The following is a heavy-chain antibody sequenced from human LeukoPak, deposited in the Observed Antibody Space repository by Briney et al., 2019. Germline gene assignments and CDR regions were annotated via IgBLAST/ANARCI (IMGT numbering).Heavy chain of an antibody. D-gene: IGHD6-13*01. CDR2: IYYSGTT. Sequence: PSETLSLTCTVSGGAISSRSYYWGWIRQPPGNGLEWIGTIYYSGTTNYNPSLKSRVTISVDTSKNQFSLKLTSVTAADTAVYYCARQPADPSQQLVLSGFDPWGQGTLVTVSS. J-gene: IGHJ5*02. CDR3: ARQPADPSQQLVLSGFDP. V-gene: IGHV4-39*01. CDR1: GGAISSRSYY.